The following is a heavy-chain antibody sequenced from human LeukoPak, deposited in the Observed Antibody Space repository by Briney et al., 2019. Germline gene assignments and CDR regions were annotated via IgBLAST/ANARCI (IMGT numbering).Heavy chain of an antibody. D-gene: IGHD3-10*01. J-gene: IGHJ4*01. CDR2: IGSDGTTT. CDR1: GFDFNSYW. Sequence: GGSLRLSCEATGFDFNSYWMHWVRPAPGKGLVWVSGIGSDGTTTTYADSVKGRLNICRDNAKNTVYLEMRSRRADDTAMYYCARSYYGSGSYHSAPFFDFWGLGTQVIVSS. CDR3: ARSYYGSGSYHSAPFFDF. V-gene: IGHV3-74*03.